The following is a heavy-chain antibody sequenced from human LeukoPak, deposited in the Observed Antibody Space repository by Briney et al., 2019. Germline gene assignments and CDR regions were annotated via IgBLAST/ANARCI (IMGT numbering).Heavy chain of an antibody. V-gene: IGHV3-30*18. CDR1: GFTFSSYG. J-gene: IGHJ4*02. CDR3: AKDIGELGYLKNFDY. D-gene: IGHD6-25*01. Sequence: PGGSLRLSCAASGFTFSSYGMHWVRQAPGKGLEWVAVISYDGSNKYYADSVKGRFTISRDNSKNTLYLQMNSLRAEDTAVYYCAKDIGELGYLKNFDYWGQGTLVTVSS. CDR2: ISYDGSNK.